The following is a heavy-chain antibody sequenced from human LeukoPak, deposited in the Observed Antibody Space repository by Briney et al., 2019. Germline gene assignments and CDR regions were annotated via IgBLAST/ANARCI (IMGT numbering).Heavy chain of an antibody. Sequence: GGSLRLSCAASGFTFSSYGMHWVRQAPGKGLEWVAFIRYDGSNKYYADSVKGRFTISRDNSKNTVYLQMNSLRAEDTAVYYCAKGGSYRSQPYFDYWGQGTPVTVSS. D-gene: IGHD3-16*02. CDR2: IRYDGSNK. J-gene: IGHJ4*02. V-gene: IGHV3-30*02. CDR1: GFTFSSYG. CDR3: AKGGSYRSQPYFDY.